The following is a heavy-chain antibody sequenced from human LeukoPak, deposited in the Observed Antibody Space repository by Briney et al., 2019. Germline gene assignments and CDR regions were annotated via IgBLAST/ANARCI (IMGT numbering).Heavy chain of an antibody. J-gene: IGHJ4*02. D-gene: IGHD1-1*01. V-gene: IGHV2-5*01. Sequence: GSGPTLVNPTQTLTLTCALSGSSLTNAAEGIGWIRQSPGQALEWLALVYKHGDKRYNPFIESRLTITKDTSKNQVVLSMTGMDPVDTATYYCVHRRTATNPYYFDSWGQGILVTVSS. CDR3: VHRRTATNPYYFDS. CDR1: GSSLTNAAEG. CDR2: VYKHGDK.